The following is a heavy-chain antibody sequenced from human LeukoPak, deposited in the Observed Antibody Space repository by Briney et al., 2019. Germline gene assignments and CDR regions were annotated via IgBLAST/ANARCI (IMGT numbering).Heavy chain of an antibody. Sequence: PSETLSLTCTVSGGSISSSSYYGDWIRQPPGKGLEWIGSIYYSGSTYYNPSLKSRVTLSVDTSKNQFSLKLSSVTAADTAVYYCARQIKATASLDYWGQGTLVTVSS. D-gene: IGHD2-21*02. V-gene: IGHV4-39*01. CDR1: GGSISSSSYY. CDR2: IYYSGST. CDR3: ARQIKATASLDY. J-gene: IGHJ4*02.